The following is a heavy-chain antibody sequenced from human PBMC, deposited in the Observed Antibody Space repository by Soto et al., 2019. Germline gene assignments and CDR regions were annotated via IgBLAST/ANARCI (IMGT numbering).Heavy chain of an antibody. Sequence: GGSLRLSCAASGFTVSGSHMTWVRQAPGKGLEWVSLIYVGGTTYYADSVKGRFIISRDNSKNTVYLQMNSLRAEDTATYYCARDTLGGAYDFCHGGQGTLVTVSS. V-gene: IGHV3-66*01. CDR1: GFTVSGSH. D-gene: IGHD3-3*01. CDR3: ARDTLGGAYDFCH. CDR2: IYVGGTT. J-gene: IGHJ4*02.